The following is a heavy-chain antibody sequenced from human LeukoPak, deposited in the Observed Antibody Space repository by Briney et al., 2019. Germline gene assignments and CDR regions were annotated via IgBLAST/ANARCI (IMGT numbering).Heavy chain of an antibody. CDR2: IYHSGST. Sequence: SETLSLTCAVSGYSISSGYYWGWIRQPPGKGLEWIGSIYHSGSTYYNPSLKSRVTISVDTSKNQFSLKLSSVTAADTAVYYCASYDFWSGYYRAWGQGTLVTVSS. CDR3: ASYDFWSGYYRA. V-gene: IGHV4-38-2*01. D-gene: IGHD3-3*01. CDR1: GYSISSGYY. J-gene: IGHJ5*02.